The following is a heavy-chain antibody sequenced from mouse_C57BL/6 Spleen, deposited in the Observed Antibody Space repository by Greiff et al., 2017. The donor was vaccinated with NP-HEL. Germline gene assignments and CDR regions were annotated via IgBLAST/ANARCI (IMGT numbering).Heavy chain of an antibody. J-gene: IGHJ1*03. V-gene: IGHV1-82*01. CDR2: IYPGDGDT. CDR1: GYAFSSSW. D-gene: IGHD1-1*01. Sequence: VKLQESGPELVKPGASVKISCKASGYAFSSSWMNWVKQRPGKGLEWIGRIYPGDGDTNYNGKFKGKATLTADKSSSTAYMQLSSLTSEDSAVYFCARSSYYYGSSYGYFDVWGTGTTVTVSS. CDR3: ARSSYYYGSSYGYFDV.